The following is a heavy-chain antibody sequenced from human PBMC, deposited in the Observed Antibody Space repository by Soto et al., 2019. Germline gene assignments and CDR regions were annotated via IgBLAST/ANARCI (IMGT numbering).Heavy chain of an antibody. D-gene: IGHD1-1*01. CDR1: GYAFTTYG. Sequence: QVHLVQSGAEVKKPGASVKVSCQGSGYAFTTYGITWVRQAPGQGLEWMGWISAHNGNTNYAQKLQGRVTVTRDTSTSTAYMELRSLSYDDTAVYYWARGGYGDYWGQGALVTVSS. V-gene: IGHV1-18*01. CDR3: ARGGYGDY. CDR2: ISAHNGNT. J-gene: IGHJ4*02.